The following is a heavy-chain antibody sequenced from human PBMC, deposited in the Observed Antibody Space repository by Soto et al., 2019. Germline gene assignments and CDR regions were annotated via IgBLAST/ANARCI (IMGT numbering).Heavy chain of an antibody. CDR3: AREDIVVVPAAPNYYYYYMDV. V-gene: IGHV1-3*01. CDR1: GYTFTSYA. D-gene: IGHD2-2*01. Sequence: ASVKVSCKASGYTFTSYAMHWVRQAPGQRLEWMGWINAGNGNTKYSQKFQGRVTITADKSTSTAYMELSSLRSEDTAVYYCAREDIVVVPAAPNYYYYYMDVWGKGTTVTVS. J-gene: IGHJ6*03. CDR2: INAGNGNT.